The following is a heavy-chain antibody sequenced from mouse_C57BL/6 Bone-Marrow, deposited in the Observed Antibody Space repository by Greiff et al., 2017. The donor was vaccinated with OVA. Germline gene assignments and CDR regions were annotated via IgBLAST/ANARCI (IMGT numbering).Heavy chain of an antibody. V-gene: IGHV5-9*01. Sequence: EVQRVESGGGLVKPGGSLKLSCAASGFTFSSYTMSWVRQTPEKRLEWVATISGGGGNTYYPDSVKGRFTISRDNAKNTLYLQMSSLRSEDTALYYCARQGYYYGSSYYAMDYWGQGTSVTVSS. J-gene: IGHJ4*01. CDR2: ISGGGGNT. D-gene: IGHD1-1*01. CDR3: ARQGYYYGSSYYAMDY. CDR1: GFTFSSYT.